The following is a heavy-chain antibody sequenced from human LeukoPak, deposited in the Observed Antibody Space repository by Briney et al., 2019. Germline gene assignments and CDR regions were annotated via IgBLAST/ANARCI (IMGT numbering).Heavy chain of an antibody. Sequence: ASVKVSCKASGYSFADYYMHWVRQAPGQGLEWMGWIKPNSGGTRSAQKFQGRVTMTRDTSISTAYMELRYDDTAVYYCATNILVRDIINWFDPWGQGTLVTVSS. CDR3: ATNILVRDIINWFDP. CDR2: IKPNSGGT. V-gene: IGHV1-2*02. CDR1: GYSFADYY. J-gene: IGHJ5*02. D-gene: IGHD3-10*01.